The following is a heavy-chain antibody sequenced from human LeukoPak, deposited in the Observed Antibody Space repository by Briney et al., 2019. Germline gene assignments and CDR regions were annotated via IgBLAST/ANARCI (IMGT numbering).Heavy chain of an antibody. CDR2: INHSGST. D-gene: IGHD3-3*01. Sequence: SETLSLTCAVYGGSFSGYYWSWIRQPPGKGLEWIGEINHSGSTNYNPSLKSRVTISVDTSKNQFSLKLSFVTAADTAVYYCARSPYYDFWSGYYTGYYYGMDVWGQGTTVTVSS. V-gene: IGHV4-34*01. CDR1: GGSFSGYY. J-gene: IGHJ6*02. CDR3: ARSPYYDFWSGYYTGYYYGMDV.